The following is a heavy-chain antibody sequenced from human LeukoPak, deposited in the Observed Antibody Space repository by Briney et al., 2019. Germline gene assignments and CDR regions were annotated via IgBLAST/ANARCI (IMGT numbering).Heavy chain of an antibody. J-gene: IGHJ6*02. V-gene: IGHV4-34*01. CDR1: GGSFSGYY. Sequence: PSETLSLTCAVYGGSFSGYYWSWIRQPPGKGLEWIGEINHSGSTNYNPSLKSRVTISVDTSKNQFSLKLSSVTAADTAVYYCARGVGITIFGVASSNYGGYGMDAWGQGTTVTVSS. CDR2: INHSGST. D-gene: IGHD3-3*01. CDR3: ARGVGITIFGVASSNYGGYGMDA.